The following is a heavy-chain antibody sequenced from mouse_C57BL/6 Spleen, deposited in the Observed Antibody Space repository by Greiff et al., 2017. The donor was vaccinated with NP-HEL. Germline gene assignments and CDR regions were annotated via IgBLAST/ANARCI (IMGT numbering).Heavy chain of an antibody. Sequence: VQLQQSGAELVKAGASVKMSCKASGYTFTSYWMHWVTQRLGQGLEWFAETNPTNGRTYYNEKFKSKATLTVDKSSSTAYMLLSGPTFEDSAVYYGARIKKIVATYFDYWGQGTTLTVSS. D-gene: IGHD1-1*01. CDR3: ARIKKIVATYFDY. J-gene: IGHJ2*01. CDR2: TNPTNGRT. CDR1: GYTFTSYW. V-gene: IGHV1S81*02.